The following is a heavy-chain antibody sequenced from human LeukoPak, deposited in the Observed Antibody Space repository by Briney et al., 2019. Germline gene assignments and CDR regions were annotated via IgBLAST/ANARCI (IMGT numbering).Heavy chain of an antibody. J-gene: IGHJ4*02. D-gene: IGHD5-24*01. CDR1: GFTFTNYG. Sequence: PGGSLRLSCAASGFTFTNYGMHWVRQAPGKELEWVALIWYDGSKKYYADSVKGRFTISRDNSKNTVYMQMNSMRVEDTAVYYCVKDDGRVKGHIDYWGQGTPVTVS. CDR3: VKDDGRVKGHIDY. CDR2: IWYDGSKK. V-gene: IGHV3-33*06.